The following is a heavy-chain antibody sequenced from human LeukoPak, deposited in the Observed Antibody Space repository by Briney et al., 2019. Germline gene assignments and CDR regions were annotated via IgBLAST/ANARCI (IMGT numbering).Heavy chain of an antibody. J-gene: IGHJ5*02. Sequence: PGGSLRLSCAAFGFTFSSRAMSWVRQAPGKGLEWVSAISGGDDSTYYADSVKGRFTISRDNSKNTLYLQMNSLRAEDTAVYYCAKDSTRTGTTNWFDPWGQGTLVTVSS. D-gene: IGHD1-1*01. V-gene: IGHV3-23*01. CDR2: ISGGDDST. CDR3: AKDSTRTGTTNWFDP. CDR1: GFTFSSRA.